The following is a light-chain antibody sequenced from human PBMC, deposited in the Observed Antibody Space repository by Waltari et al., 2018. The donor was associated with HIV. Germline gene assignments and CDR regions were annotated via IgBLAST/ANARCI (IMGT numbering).Light chain of an antibody. CDR2: EVS. CDR3: SSYTSSSPLV. V-gene: IGLV2-14*01. J-gene: IGLJ3*02. Sequence: QSALTPPASVSGSPGQSITTSCTGTTSDVGGYNPASWYQQHPGKAPKLMIYEVSNRPSGVSNRFSGSKSGNTASLTISGLQAEDEADYYCSSYTSSSPLVFGGGTKLTVL. CDR1: TSDVGGYNP.